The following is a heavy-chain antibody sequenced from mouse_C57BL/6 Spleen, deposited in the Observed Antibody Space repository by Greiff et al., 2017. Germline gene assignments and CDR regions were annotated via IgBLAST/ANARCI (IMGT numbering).Heavy chain of an antibody. CDR2: INPGSGGT. V-gene: IGHV1-54*01. CDR1: GYAFTNYL. Sequence: VQLQESGAELVRPGTSVKVSCTASGYAFTNYLIEWVKQRPGQGLEWIGVINPGSGGTNYNEKFKGKATLTADKSSSTAYMQLSSLTSEDSAVYFCARGEGSCDVDNWGQGTSVTVSS. J-gene: IGHJ4*01. CDR3: ARGEGSCDVDN.